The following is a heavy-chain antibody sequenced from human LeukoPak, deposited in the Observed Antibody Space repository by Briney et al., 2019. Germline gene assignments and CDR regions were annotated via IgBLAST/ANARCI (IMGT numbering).Heavy chain of an antibody. CDR2: VENDGTTK. D-gene: IGHD2-21*01. CDR1: GFTFRSLG. Sequence: PGGSLRLSCPASGFTFRSLGMHWVRQAPGKGLEWVAFVENDGTTKYYADSVKGRFSISRDNSKNTLFLQMNSLRADDTSMYYCAKDIVGGGNDYWGQGTLVTVSS. CDR3: AKDIVGGGNDY. V-gene: IGHV3-30*02. J-gene: IGHJ4*02.